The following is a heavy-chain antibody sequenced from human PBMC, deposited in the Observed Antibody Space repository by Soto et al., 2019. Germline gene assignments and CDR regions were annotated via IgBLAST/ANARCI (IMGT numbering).Heavy chain of an antibody. J-gene: IGHJ4*02. V-gene: IGHV4-39*01. Sequence: QLQLQESGPGLVKPSETLSLTCAVSGGSISSSTYYWGWIRQPPGKVLEWIGSINYIGSTYYNPSLKSRVTISVDTSKNQFSLKLSSVTAADTAVYYCARHGSGQQLVGWGQGTLVTVSS. CDR3: ARHGSGQQLVG. CDR1: GGSISSSTYY. D-gene: IGHD6-13*01. CDR2: INYIGST.